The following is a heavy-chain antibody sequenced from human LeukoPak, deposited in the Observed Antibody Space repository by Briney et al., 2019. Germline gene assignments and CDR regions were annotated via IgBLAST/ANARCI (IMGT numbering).Heavy chain of an antibody. D-gene: IGHD1-26*01. CDR3: AREGEGATYFDY. CDR2: TRNKANSYTT. CDR1: GFTFSDHY. J-gene: IGHJ4*02. Sequence: GGSLRLSCAASGFTFSDHYMDWVRQAPGKRLEWVGRTRNKANSYTTEYAASVKGRFTISRDDSKNSLYLQMNSLKTEDTAVYYCAREGEGATYFDYWGQGTLVTVSS. V-gene: IGHV3-72*01.